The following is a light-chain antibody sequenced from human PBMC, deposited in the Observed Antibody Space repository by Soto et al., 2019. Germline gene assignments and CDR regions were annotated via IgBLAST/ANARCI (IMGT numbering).Light chain of an antibody. J-gene: IGKJ4*01. CDR2: AAS. V-gene: IGKV1-12*01. Sequence: DVQMTQSPSTLTASVGDRVTITCRATQGYRSDLGWYQQKPGKAPKLLIYAASSLQSGVPSRFSGSGSGTDFTLTISSLQPEDFATYYCQQANSFPLTFGRGAKVDI. CDR3: QQANSFPLT. CDR1: QGYRSD.